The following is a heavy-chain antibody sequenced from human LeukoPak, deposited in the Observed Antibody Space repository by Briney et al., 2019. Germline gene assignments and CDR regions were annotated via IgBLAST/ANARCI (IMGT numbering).Heavy chain of an antibody. CDR1: GGSISGYH. Sequence: PSETLSLTCSVSGGSISGYHWSWIRQPPGKGLEWLGYIYYSGSSNYNPSLKSLVTMSADTSKHQFSLKLSSVTAADTAVYYCARRSLVRTVGYYYGMDVWGQGTTVTVSS. CDR3: ARRSLVRTVGYYYGMDV. V-gene: IGHV4-59*08. CDR2: IYYSGSS. D-gene: IGHD1-26*01. J-gene: IGHJ6*02.